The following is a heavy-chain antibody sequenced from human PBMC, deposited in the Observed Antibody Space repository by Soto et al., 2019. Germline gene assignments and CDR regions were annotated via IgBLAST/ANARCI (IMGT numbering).Heavy chain of an antibody. J-gene: IGHJ6*02. CDR1: GASISSSSFY. CDR2: IYYDGST. D-gene: IGHD2-15*01. Sequence: SETLSLTCTVSGASISSSSFYWCWIRQPPGKGLESIANIYYDGSTYYNPSLKSRVTISVDTSKNQFSLKLSSVTAADTAVYYCARHRYCSGGSCDCYYYYGMDVWGQGTTVT. V-gene: IGHV4-39*01. CDR3: ARHRYCSGGSCDCYYYYGMDV.